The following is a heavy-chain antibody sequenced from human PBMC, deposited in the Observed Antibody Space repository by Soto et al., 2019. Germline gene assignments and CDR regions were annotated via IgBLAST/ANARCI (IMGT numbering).Heavy chain of an antibody. Sequence: LSLTCTVSGGSISSGGYYWSWIRQHPGKGLEWIGYIYSSGSTNYNPSLKSRVSISVDTSKNQFSLNLSSVTAADTAVYYCARVGGYRVDYWGQGTLVTV. J-gene: IGHJ4*02. CDR1: GGSISSGGYY. V-gene: IGHV4-31*03. CDR3: ARVGGYRVDY. CDR2: IYSSGST. D-gene: IGHD3-16*02.